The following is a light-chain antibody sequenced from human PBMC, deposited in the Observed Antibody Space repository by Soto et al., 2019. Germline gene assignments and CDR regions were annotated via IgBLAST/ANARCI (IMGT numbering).Light chain of an antibody. J-gene: IGKJ2*01. CDR1: QSVSRW. CDR3: PQYNSHFPYT. CDR2: DAS. V-gene: IGKV1-5*01. Sequence: DIQMTQSPSTLCASTGDRVTITCRASQSVSRWLAWYQQKPGKAPKVLIYDASSLESGVPSRFSGNGSGTEFTLTISSLKPADFANYYCPQYNSHFPYTFGQGTKVDIK.